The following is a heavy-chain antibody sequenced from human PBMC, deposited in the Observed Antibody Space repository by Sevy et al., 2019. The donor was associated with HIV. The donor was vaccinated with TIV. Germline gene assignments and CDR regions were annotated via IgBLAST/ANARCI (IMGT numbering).Heavy chain of an antibody. CDR2: ISYDGSNK. Sequence: GGSLRLSCAASGFTFSSYGMHWVRQAPGKGLEWVAVISYDGSNKYYADSVKGIFTISRDNSKNTLYLQMNSLRAEDTAVYYCAKAVLDSSSSARRSSPSYWYFDLWGRGTLVTVSS. J-gene: IGHJ2*01. D-gene: IGHD6-6*01. V-gene: IGHV3-30*18. CDR1: GFTFSSYG. CDR3: AKAVLDSSSSARRSSPSYWYFDL.